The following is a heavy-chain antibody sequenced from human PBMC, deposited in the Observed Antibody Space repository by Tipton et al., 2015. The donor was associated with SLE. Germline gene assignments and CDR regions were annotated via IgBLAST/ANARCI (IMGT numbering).Heavy chain of an antibody. J-gene: IGHJ3*02. V-gene: IGHV4-31*03. D-gene: IGHD3-16*01. CDR3: ARDPGERTFDI. CDR2: ISYNGDA. CDR1: GGSLNSAGYF. Sequence: TLSLTCTVSGGSLNSAGYFWNWIRQSPGTGLEWIGSISYNGDANHNPSLRRRLTLSIDTSENHFSLRLNPLTAADTALYFCARDPGERTFDIWGQGTMVTVSS.